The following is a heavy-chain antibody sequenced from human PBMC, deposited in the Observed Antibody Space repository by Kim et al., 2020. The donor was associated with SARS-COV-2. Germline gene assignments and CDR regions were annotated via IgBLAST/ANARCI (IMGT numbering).Heavy chain of an antibody. V-gene: IGHV1-69*13. D-gene: IGHD6-13*01. CDR1: GGTFSSYA. CDR2: IIPIFGTA. J-gene: IGHJ6*02. Sequence: SVKVSCKASGGTFSSYAISWVRQAPGQGLEWMGGIIPIFGTANYAQKFQGRVTITADESTSTAYMELSSLRSEDTAVYYCARDSWVAAADSYYYYGMDVWGQGTTVTVSS. CDR3: ARDSWVAAADSYYYYGMDV.